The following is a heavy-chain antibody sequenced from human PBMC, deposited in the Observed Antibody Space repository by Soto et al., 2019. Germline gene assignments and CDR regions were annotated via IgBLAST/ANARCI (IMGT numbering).Heavy chain of an antibody. Sequence: QGQLVQSGGEVKKPGASVKVSCRASGYTFTTYGMSWVRQAPGQGLEWLGWISTYNGDTNYAQKVQGRVTLTTDTATRTAYMESRSLRYAATALYYCARGGHYGGYGGAFDIWGQGTLVTVSS. D-gene: IGHD4-17*01. CDR1: GYTFTTYG. V-gene: IGHV1-18*04. CDR3: ARGGHYGGYGGAFDI. J-gene: IGHJ3*02. CDR2: ISTYNGDT.